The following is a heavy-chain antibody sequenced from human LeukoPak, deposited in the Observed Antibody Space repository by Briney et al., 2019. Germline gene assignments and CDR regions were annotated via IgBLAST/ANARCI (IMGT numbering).Heavy chain of an antibody. Sequence: GGSLRLSCTGSGFTFSDYFLTWIRQAPGKGLEYISFITSSGATTYYADSVKGRFTISRDNAKNSLYLQVDSLRAEDTAVYYCARGDEGDTTVLRGGYFDYWGQGTLVTVSS. V-gene: IGHV3-11*04. CDR3: ARGDEGDTTVLRGGYFDY. CDR2: ITSSGATT. D-gene: IGHD4-17*01. CDR1: GFTFSDYF. J-gene: IGHJ4*02.